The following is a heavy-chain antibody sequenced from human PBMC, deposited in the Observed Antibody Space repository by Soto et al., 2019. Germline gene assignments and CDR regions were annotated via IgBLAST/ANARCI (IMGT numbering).Heavy chain of an antibody. CDR1: GSTFSSYA. V-gene: IGHV3-23*01. Sequence: EVQLLESGGGLVQPGGSLRLSCAASGSTFSSYAMSWVRQAPGKGLEWVSIISTSGDSTFYADSVKGRFTISRDNSKNTQYLQVNRLAAEDTAVYYCAKHFVNGEVDYWGQGTLVTVSS. D-gene: IGHD3-10*01. CDR2: ISTSGDST. CDR3: AKHFVNGEVDY. J-gene: IGHJ4*02.